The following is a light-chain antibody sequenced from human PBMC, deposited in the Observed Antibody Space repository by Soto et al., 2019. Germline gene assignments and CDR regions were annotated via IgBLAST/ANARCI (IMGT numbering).Light chain of an antibody. CDR1: QGISSY. J-gene: IGKJ2*01. Sequence: IRMTQSPSSLSASPGDRVTITSRASQGISSYLAWYQQKPGKAPKLLIFAASTLQSGVPSRFSVSGSGTDFTLTISSLKNEDVATYYCQKYNSATYTFGQGTKVDIK. CDR3: QKYNSATYT. CDR2: AAS. V-gene: IGKV1-27*01.